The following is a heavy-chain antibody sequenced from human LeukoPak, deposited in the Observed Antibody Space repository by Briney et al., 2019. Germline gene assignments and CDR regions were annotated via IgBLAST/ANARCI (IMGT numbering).Heavy chain of an antibody. CDR1: GFTFSDYY. CDR3: ARDLYDYIPPLYFDY. J-gene: IGHJ4*02. Sequence: PGGSLRLSCAASGFTFSDYYMSWIRQAPGKGLEWVSYISSSGSTIYYADSVKGRFTISRDNAKNSLYLQMNSLRAEDTAVYYCARDLYDYIPPLYFDYWGQGTLVTVSS. CDR2: ISSSGSTI. D-gene: IGHD3-16*01. V-gene: IGHV3-11*01.